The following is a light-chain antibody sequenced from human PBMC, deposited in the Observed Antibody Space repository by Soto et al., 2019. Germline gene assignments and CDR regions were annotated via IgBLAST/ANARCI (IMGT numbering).Light chain of an antibody. Sequence: DIQMTQSPSTLSAFVGDRVTITCRASQSISSWLAWYQQKPAKAPKLLIYDASSLESGVTSRFSGSGSATEFTLTISSLQPDDFATYYCQQYNNYWTFGQGTKVDIK. CDR2: DAS. V-gene: IGKV1-5*01. CDR1: QSISSW. CDR3: QQYNNYWT. J-gene: IGKJ1*01.